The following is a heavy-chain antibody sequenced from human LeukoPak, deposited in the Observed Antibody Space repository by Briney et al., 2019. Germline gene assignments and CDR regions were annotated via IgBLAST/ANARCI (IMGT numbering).Heavy chain of an antibody. V-gene: IGHV4-59*12. D-gene: IGHD6-13*01. J-gene: IGHJ4*02. CDR1: GGSISSYY. CDR3: ARGGAAAAAGIGPLDY. CDR2: IYYSGST. Sequence: SETLSLTCTVSGGSISSYYWSWIRQPPGKGLEWIGYIYYSGSTNYNPSLKSRVTISVDTSKNQFSLKLSSVTAADTAVYYCARGGAAAAAGIGPLDYWGQGTLVTVSS.